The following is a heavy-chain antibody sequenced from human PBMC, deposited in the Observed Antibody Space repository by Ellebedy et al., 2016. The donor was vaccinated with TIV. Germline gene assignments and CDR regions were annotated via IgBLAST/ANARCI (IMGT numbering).Heavy chain of an antibody. Sequence: GESLKISCAASGFTFSSYSMNWVRQAPGKGLEWVSSISSSSSYIYYADSVKGRFTISRDNAKNSLYLQMNSLRAEDTAVYYCARRGDDYGDYVFDYWGQGTLVTVSS. CDR3: ARRGDDYGDYVFDY. J-gene: IGHJ4*02. D-gene: IGHD4-17*01. V-gene: IGHV3-21*01. CDR2: ISSSSSYI. CDR1: GFTFSSYS.